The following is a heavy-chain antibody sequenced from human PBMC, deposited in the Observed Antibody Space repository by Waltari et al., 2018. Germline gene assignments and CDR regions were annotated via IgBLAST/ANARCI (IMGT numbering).Heavy chain of an antibody. Sequence: EVHLVESGGGLVQPGVSLRLSCEASGFTFTDYLMSWVRQAPGKGPEWVANIHKDGSEKNYVDYVKGLFTISRDNAKDSVYLQMNSLRADDTAMYYCVRDHWGPDYWGQGTLVTVSS. CDR3: VRDHWGPDY. V-gene: IGHV3-7*01. J-gene: IGHJ4*02. CDR2: IHKDGSEK. CDR1: GFTFTDYL. D-gene: IGHD7-27*01.